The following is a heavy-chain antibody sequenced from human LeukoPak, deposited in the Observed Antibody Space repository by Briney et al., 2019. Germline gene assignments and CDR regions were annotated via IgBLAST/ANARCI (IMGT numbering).Heavy chain of an antibody. V-gene: IGHV3-43D*03. Sequence: GGSLRLSCAASGFTFDDYAMHWVRQAPGKGLEWVSLISWDGGSTYYADSVKGRFTISRDNSKNSLYLQMNSLRAEDTALYYCAKGEDNSGPFDYWGQGTLVTVPS. CDR2: ISWDGGST. J-gene: IGHJ4*02. CDR3: AKGEDNSGPFDY. CDR1: GFTFDDYA. D-gene: IGHD7-27*01.